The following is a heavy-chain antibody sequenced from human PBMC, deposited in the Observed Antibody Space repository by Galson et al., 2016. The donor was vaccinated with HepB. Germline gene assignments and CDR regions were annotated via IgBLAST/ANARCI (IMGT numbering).Heavy chain of an antibody. CDR2: IWYDGSHK. J-gene: IGHJ4*02. V-gene: IGHV3-33*01. Sequence: SLRLSCAASGFTFRSYGMHWVRQVPGKGLEWVAVIWYDGSHKFYVDSVKGRFTISRDNSKNTLYLQMNSLRAEDTAVYYCARGRYDILTLANWGQGTLVTVSS. D-gene: IGHD3-9*01. CDR1: GFTFRSYG. CDR3: ARGRYDILTLAN.